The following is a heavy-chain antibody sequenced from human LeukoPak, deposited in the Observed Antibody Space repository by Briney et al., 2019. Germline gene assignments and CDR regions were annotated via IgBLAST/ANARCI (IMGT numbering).Heavy chain of an antibody. V-gene: IGHV3-23*01. D-gene: IGHD4/OR15-4a*01. CDR1: GFIFSNYE. Sequence: QPGGSLRLSCAASGFIFSNYEMNWVRQSPGKGLEWVSAISGSGGSTYYADSVKGRFTISRDNSKNTLYLQMNSLRAEDTAVYYCAKMFPVYGRTMANDYWGQGTLVTVSS. J-gene: IGHJ4*02. CDR2: ISGSGGST. CDR3: AKMFPVYGRTMANDY.